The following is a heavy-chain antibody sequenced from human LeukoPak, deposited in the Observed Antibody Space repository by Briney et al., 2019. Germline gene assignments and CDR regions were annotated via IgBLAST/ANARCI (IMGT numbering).Heavy chain of an antibody. J-gene: IGHJ4*02. CDR1: GGSFSGYY. V-gene: IGHV4-34*01. CDR2: INHSGST. CDR3: ARGGEYDYGDYALDY. D-gene: IGHD4-17*01. Sequence: PSETLSLTCAVYGGSFSGYYWSWIRQPPGKGLEWIGEINHSGSTNYNPSLKSRVTISVDTSKNQFSLKLSSVTAADTAVYYCARGGEYDYGDYALDYWGQGTLVTVSS.